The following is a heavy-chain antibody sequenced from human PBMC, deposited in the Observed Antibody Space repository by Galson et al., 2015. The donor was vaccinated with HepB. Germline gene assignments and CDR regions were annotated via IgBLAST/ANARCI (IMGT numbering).Heavy chain of an antibody. CDR1: GFTFSSYA. V-gene: IGHV3-30*04. D-gene: IGHD4-23*01. CDR2: ISYDGSNK. Sequence: SLRLSCAASGFTFSSYAMHWVRQAPGKGLEWVAVISYDGSNKYYADSVKGRFTISRDNSKNTLYLQMNSLRAEDTAVYYCACLSGGYLRNSDWYFDLWGRGTLVTVSS. J-gene: IGHJ2*01. CDR3: ACLSGGYLRNSDWYFDL.